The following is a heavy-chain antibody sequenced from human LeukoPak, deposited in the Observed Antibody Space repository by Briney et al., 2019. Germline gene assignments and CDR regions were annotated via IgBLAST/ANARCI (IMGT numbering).Heavy chain of an antibody. J-gene: IGHJ6*04. V-gene: IGHV1-69*01. CDR3: ARLLLLAPFHQYYYGMDV. Sequence: SVKVSCKASGGTFSSYAISWVRQAPGQGLEWMGGIIPVFGTANYAQKFQGRVTITADESTSTAYMELSSLRSEDTAVYYCARLLLLAPFHQYYYGMDVWGKGTTVTVSS. CDR2: IIPVFGTA. CDR1: GGTFSSYA. D-gene: IGHD2-15*01.